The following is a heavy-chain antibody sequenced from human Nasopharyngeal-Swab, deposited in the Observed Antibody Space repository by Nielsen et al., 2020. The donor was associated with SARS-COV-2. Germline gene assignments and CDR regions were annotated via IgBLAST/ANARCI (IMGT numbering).Heavy chain of an antibody. D-gene: IGHD5-18*01. Sequence: SETLSLTCAVYGGSFSGYYWSWIRQPPGKGLEWIGEINHSGSTNYNPSLKSRVTISVDTSKNQFSLKLSSVTAADTAVYYCARMDTAMLYAFDIWGQGTMVTVSS. CDR3: ARMDTAMLYAFDI. CDR1: GGSFSGYY. CDR2: INHSGST. V-gene: IGHV4-34*01. J-gene: IGHJ3*02.